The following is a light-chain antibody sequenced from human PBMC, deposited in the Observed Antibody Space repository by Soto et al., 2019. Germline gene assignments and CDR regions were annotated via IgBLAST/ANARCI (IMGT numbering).Light chain of an antibody. J-gene: IGKJ1*01. CDR1: QSVSRK. CDR2: GAS. Sequence: EIVMTQSPATLSVSPGERATLSCRASQSVSRKLAWYQQKPGQAPRLLIYGASTRGTGIPARFSGSGSGTEFTLPISSLQSEDFAVYYCQQYNNWPRTFGQGTKVEIK. V-gene: IGKV3-15*01. CDR3: QQYNNWPRT.